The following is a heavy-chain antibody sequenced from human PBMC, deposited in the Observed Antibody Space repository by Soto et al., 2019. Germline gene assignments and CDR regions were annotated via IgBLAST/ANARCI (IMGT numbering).Heavy chain of an antibody. CDR2: IYPGDSDT. J-gene: IGHJ6*03. D-gene: IGHD1-26*01. CDR3: ARHFCGAFYYYYYYMDV. Sequence: GESLKISCKGSGYSFTSYWIGWVRQMPGKGLEWMGIIYPGDSDTRYSPSFQGQVTISADKSISTAYLQWSSLKASDTAMYYCARHFCGAFYYYYYYMDVWGKGTTVTVSS. CDR1: GYSFTSYW. V-gene: IGHV5-51*01.